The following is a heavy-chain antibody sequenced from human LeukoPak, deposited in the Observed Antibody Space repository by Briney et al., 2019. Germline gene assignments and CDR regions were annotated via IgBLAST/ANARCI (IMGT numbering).Heavy chain of an antibody. CDR3: ARARGTYDILTGYYSYFDY. J-gene: IGHJ4*02. CDR1: GGSGGSISSSNY. V-gene: IGHV4-4*02. Sequence: SETLSLTCAVSGGSGGSISSSNYWSWVRQPPGKGLEWIGEINHSGSTNYNPSLKSRVTISVDTSKNQFSLKLSSVTAADTAVYYCARARGTYDILTGYYSYFDYWGQGTLVTVSS. CDR2: INHSGST. D-gene: IGHD3-9*01.